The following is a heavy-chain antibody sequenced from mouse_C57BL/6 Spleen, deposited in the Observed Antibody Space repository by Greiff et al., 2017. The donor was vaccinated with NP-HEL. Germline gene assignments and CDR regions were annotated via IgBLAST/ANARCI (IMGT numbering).Heavy chain of an antibody. CDR3: SRHYYGSSYGYFDV. Sequence: QVQLQQSGPELVKPGASVKISCKASGYAFSSSWMNWVKQRPGKGLEWIGRIYPGDGDTNYNGKFKGKATLTADKSSSTAYMQLSSLTSEDSAVYVCSRHYYGSSYGYFDVWGTGTTVTVSS. CDR1: GYAFSSSW. CDR2: IYPGDGDT. D-gene: IGHD1-1*01. V-gene: IGHV1-82*01. J-gene: IGHJ1*03.